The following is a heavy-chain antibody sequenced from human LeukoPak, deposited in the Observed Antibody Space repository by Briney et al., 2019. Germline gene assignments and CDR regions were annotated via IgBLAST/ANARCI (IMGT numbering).Heavy chain of an antibody. CDR2: IKQDGSEK. J-gene: IGHJ3*02. Sequence: GGSLRLSCAASGFTFSSYWMSWVRQAPGKGLEWVANIKQDGSEKYYVDSVKGRFTISRDNAKNSLYLQMNSLRAEDTAVYYCARERYSGSYFWSDAFDIWGQGTMVTVSS. D-gene: IGHD1-26*01. CDR1: GFTFSSYW. CDR3: ARERYSGSYFWSDAFDI. V-gene: IGHV3-7*01.